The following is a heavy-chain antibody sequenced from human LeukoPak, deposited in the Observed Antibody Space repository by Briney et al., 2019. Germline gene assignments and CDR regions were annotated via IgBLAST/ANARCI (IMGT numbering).Heavy chain of an antibody. V-gene: IGHV1-18*01. J-gene: IGHJ4*02. D-gene: IGHD3-3*01. CDR2: ISAYNGNT. Sequence: ASVKVSCKASGYTFTSYGISWVRQAPGQGLEWMGWISAYNGNTNYAQKLQGRVTMTTDTSTSTAYMEPRSLRSDDTAVYYCARDAHYDFWSGRLPFDYWGQGTLVTVSS. CDR3: ARDAHYDFWSGRLPFDY. CDR1: GYTFTSYG.